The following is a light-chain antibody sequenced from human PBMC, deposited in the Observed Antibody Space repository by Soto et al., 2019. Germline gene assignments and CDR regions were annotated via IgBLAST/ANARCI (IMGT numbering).Light chain of an antibody. CDR1: SSNVGSST. J-gene: IGLJ3*02. CDR3: ASWEDSLNGWV. V-gene: IGLV1-44*01. CDR2: SDG. Sequence: QSVLTQPPSASRTPGQRVTISCSGSSSNVGSSTVSWYQQLPGTAPKVLIYSDGQRPSGVPDRFSGSRSGSSASLAISGLLSGDDGDYYCASWEDSLNGWVIGGGTKLTVL.